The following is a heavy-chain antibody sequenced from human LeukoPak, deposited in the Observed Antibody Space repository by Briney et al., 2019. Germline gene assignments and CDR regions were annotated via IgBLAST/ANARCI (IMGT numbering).Heavy chain of an antibody. CDR2: IYYTGST. CDR1: GGSISSDGYY. Sequence: TSETLSLTCTVSGGSISSDGYYWSWIRQPPGKGLEWIGHIYYTGSTHYNASLKSRVTISVDRSKNQVSLNLNSVTAADTAVYYCASPMTSVVRGLAGIDAFDVWGQGTMVTVSS. V-gene: IGHV4-30-2*01. D-gene: IGHD3-10*01. CDR3: ASPMTSVVRGLAGIDAFDV. J-gene: IGHJ3*01.